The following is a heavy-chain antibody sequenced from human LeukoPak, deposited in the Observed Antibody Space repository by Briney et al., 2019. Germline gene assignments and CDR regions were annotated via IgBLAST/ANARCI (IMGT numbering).Heavy chain of an antibody. CDR1: GDSISSGSFY. J-gene: IGHJ5*02. V-gene: IGHV4-61*02. Sequence: SETLSLTCSVSGDSISSGSFYWSWIRQPAGKGLEWIGRIYTSGSTNYNPSLKSRVTMSVDTSKNQFSLKLSSVTAADTAVYYCARDSVAVAGTWGIDPWGRGTLVTVSS. CDR3: ARDSVAVAGTWGIDP. CDR2: IYTSGST. D-gene: IGHD6-19*01.